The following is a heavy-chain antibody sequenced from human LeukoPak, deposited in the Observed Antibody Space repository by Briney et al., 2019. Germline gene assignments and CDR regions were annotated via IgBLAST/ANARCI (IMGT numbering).Heavy chain of an antibody. CDR3: ASQPSYYGSGSYYNWFDP. D-gene: IGHD3-10*01. J-gene: IGHJ5*02. V-gene: IGHV4-39*07. CDR1: GGSISSNSYY. CDR2: IYFSGST. Sequence: SETLSLTCTVSGGSISSNSYYWGWIRQPPGKGLEWIGSIYFSGSTYYNPSLKSRVTISVDTSKNQFSLKLSSVTAADTAVYYCASQPSYYGSGSYYNWFDPWGQGTLVTVSS.